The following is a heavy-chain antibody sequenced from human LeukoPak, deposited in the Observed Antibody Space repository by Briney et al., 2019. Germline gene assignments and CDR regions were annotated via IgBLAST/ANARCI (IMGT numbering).Heavy chain of an antibody. CDR3: AKKTIVGATVDAFDI. D-gene: IGHD1-26*01. V-gene: IGHV3-30*02. Sequence: GGSLRLSCAASGFTFSNYGMHWVRQAPGKGLEWVASIRYDGFNKYYADSLKGRFTISRDSSKNTLYLQMNSLRAEDTAVYYCAKKTIVGATVDAFDIWGQGTMVIVSS. J-gene: IGHJ3*02. CDR1: GFTFSNYG. CDR2: IRYDGFNK.